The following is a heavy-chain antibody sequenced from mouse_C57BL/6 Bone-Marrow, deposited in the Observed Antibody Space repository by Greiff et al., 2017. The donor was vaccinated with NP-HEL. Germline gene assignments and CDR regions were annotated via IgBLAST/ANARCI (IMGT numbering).Heavy chain of an antibody. CDR2: IWTGGGA. V-gene: IGHV2-9-1*01. CDR1: GFSLTSYA. Sequence: QVQLKESGPGLVAPSQSLSITCTVSGFSLTSYAISWVRQPPGKGLEWLGVIWTGGGANYNSALKSRLSISKDNSKSQVFLKMNSLQTDDTARYYCARNYYGSSCYAMDYWGQGTSVTVSS. D-gene: IGHD1-1*01. CDR3: ARNYYGSSCYAMDY. J-gene: IGHJ4*01.